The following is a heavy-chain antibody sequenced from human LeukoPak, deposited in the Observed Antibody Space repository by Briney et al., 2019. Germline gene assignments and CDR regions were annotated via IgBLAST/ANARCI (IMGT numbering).Heavy chain of an antibody. CDR1: GGSISSSSYY. CDR2: IYYSGST. V-gene: IGHV4-39*07. Sequence: SETLSLTCTVSGGSISSSSYYWGWIRQPPGKGLEWIGSIYYSGSTYYNPSLKSRVTISVDTSKNQFSLKLSSVTAADTAVYYCARGPLDVSFDYWGQGTLVTVSS. CDR3: ARGPLDVSFDY. D-gene: IGHD3-16*01. J-gene: IGHJ4*02.